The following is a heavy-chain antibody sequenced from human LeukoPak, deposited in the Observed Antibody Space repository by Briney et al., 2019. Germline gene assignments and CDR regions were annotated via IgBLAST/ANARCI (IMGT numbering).Heavy chain of an antibody. CDR3: ARDPSNTSGRYIYFDS. Sequence: SVKVSCKASGYTFTRYAISWLRQAHGQGLEWMGWISTYNGDTNYAQNLQGRVTMTRDTSTSTAYMELRSLRSDDTAVYYCARDPSNTSGRYIYFDSWSQGTLVTVSS. CDR1: GYTFTRYA. V-gene: IGHV1-18*04. D-gene: IGHD6-19*01. CDR2: ISTYNGDT. J-gene: IGHJ4*02.